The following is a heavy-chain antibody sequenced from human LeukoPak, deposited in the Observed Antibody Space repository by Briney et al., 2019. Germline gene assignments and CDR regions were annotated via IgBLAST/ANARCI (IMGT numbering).Heavy chain of an antibody. V-gene: IGHV3-21*04. D-gene: IGHD1-14*01. CDR2: ISSSSGYI. CDR1: GFTFSSYS. Sequence: PGGSLRLSCAASGFTFSSYSMNWVRQAPGKGLEWVSSISSSSGYIYYADSVKGRFTISRDNAKNSLYLQMNGLRAEDTAVYYCAKPLRAPDYWGQGTLVTVSS. CDR3: AKPLRAPDY. J-gene: IGHJ4*02.